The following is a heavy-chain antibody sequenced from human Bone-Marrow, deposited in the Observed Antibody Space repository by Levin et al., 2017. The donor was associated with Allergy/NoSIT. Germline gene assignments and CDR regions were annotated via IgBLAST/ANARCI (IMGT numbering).Heavy chain of an antibody. D-gene: IGHD3-3*01. Sequence: GGSLRLSCAASGFTFSASAINWVRQYPGKGLEWVSGISGHGGSSYYADSVKGRFTISRDNSKNTIYLQLNSLRAEDTAIYYCAKDFYFDMSGCLDFWGQGSLVTVSS. CDR3: AKDFYFDMSGCLDF. J-gene: IGHJ4*02. V-gene: IGHV3-23*01. CDR1: GFTFSASA. CDR2: ISGHGGSS.